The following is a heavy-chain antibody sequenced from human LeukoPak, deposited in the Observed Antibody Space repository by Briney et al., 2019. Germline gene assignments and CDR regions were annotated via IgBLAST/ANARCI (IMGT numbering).Heavy chain of an antibody. CDR3: AKERY. J-gene: IGHJ4*02. V-gene: IGHV3-23*01. CDR1: GFTSSSYA. Sequence: PGGSLRLSCAVSGFTSSSYAMGWVRQAPGKGPEWVSSISARGGSTYYSDSVKGRFTISRDNSKNTLYLQMNSLGAEDTAVYYCAKERYWGQGTLVSVFS. CDR2: ISARGGST.